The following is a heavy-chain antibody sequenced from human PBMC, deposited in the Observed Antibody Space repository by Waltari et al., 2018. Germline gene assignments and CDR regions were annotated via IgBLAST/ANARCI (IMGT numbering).Heavy chain of an antibody. D-gene: IGHD3-10*01. CDR2: IYWDDDK. V-gene: IGHV2-5*02. Sequence: QITLKESGPTLVKPTQTLTLTCTFSGFSLSTSGVGVGWFRQPPGKALEWLALIYWDDDKRYSPSLKSRLTITKDTSKNQVVLTMTNMDPVDTATYYCAHSLAPFYGSGKGNWFDPWGQGTLVTVSS. J-gene: IGHJ5*02. CDR1: GFSLSTSGVG. CDR3: AHSLAPFYGSGKGNWFDP.